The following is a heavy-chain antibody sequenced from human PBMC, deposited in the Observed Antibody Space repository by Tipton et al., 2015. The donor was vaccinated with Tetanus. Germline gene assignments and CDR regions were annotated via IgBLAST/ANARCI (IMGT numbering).Heavy chain of an antibody. CDR2: ISPFNENV. D-gene: IGHD3/OR15-3a*01. Sequence: QMQLVQSGAEVKKPGASVKVSCKASGYTFTHYGVNWVRQAPGQGLEWMGWISPFNENVNYAEKFQGRLTMTTDGSTATVYMDLRSLRSDDAAVYYCARGGGLGPLEFFEHWGLGTLVTVSS. CDR3: ARGGGLGPLEFFEH. V-gene: IGHV1-18*01. CDR1: GYTFTHYG. J-gene: IGHJ5*02.